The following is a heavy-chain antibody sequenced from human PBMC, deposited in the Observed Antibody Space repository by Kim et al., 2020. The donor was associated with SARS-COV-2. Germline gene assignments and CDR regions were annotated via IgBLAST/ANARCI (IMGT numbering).Heavy chain of an antibody. D-gene: IGHD2-21*02. V-gene: IGHV3-11*01. CDR3: ARAQLRAVLVTAMGY. Sequence: DSVKGRFTTSRDNATNSLYLQMNSLRAGDTAVYYCARAQLRAVLVTAMGYWGQVTLVTVSS. J-gene: IGHJ4*02.